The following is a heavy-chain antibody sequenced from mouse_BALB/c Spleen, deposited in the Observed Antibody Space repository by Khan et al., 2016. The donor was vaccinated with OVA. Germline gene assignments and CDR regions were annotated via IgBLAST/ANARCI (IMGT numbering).Heavy chain of an antibody. Sequence: EVQLQESGPGLVKPSQSLSLTCTVTGYSITSDYAWNWIRQFPGNKLEWLGYISYSGSTTYNPSLKSRISITRDTSKNQFFLQLNSVTAEDTATYYCTKGRYYEWYFDVGGAGTTVTVSS. CDR2: ISYSGST. J-gene: IGHJ1*01. CDR3: TKGRYYEWYFDV. V-gene: IGHV3-2*02. D-gene: IGHD1-1*01. CDR1: GYSITSDYA.